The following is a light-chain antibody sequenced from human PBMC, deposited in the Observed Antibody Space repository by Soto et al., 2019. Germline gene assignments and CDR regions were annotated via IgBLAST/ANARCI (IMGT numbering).Light chain of an antibody. Sequence: IELTHSPGTLSLSPWDIATLSCRASQRVSSRYLAWYQQKPGQAPSLLIFGASSRATGIPDRFSGSGSGTDFTLTISSLQSEDSAVYYCQQYTNWPRTFGQGTKVDIK. CDR1: QRVSSRY. J-gene: IGKJ1*01. CDR2: GAS. CDR3: QQYTNWPRT. V-gene: IGKV3-20*01.